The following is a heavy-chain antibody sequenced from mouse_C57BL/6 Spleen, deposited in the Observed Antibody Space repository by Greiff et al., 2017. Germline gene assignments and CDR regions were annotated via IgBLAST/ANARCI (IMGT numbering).Heavy chain of an antibody. CDR3: ARDAAYSNYVGNFAY. CDR2: SRNIANDYTT. Sequence: EVKVVESGGGLVQSGRSLRLSCATSGFTFSDFYMAWVRQAPGKGLEWIAASRNIANDYTTEYSASVKGRFIVSRDTSQSILYLQMNALRAEDASIYYCARDAAYSNYVGNFAYWGQGTLVTVSA. CDR1: GFTFSDFY. D-gene: IGHD2-5*01. V-gene: IGHV7-1*01. J-gene: IGHJ3*01.